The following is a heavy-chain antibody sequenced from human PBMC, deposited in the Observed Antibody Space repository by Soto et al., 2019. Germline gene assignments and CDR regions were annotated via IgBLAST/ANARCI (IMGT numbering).Heavy chain of an antibody. V-gene: IGHV3-74*01. CDR3: AREADILNWFDP. CDR2: INTDGRGT. CDR1: GFIFSGDW. D-gene: IGHD3-9*01. J-gene: IGHJ5*02. Sequence: HPGGSLRLSCAASGFIFSGDWMHWVRQAPGKGLVWVSRINTDGRGTDYADSVKGRFTISRDNAKNLVYLQMNSLRAEDTAVYYCAREADILNWFDPWGQGTLVTVSS.